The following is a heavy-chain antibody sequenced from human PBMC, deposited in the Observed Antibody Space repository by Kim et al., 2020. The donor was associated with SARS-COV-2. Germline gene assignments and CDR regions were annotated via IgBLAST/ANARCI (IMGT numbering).Heavy chain of an antibody. J-gene: IGHJ6*01. V-gene: IGHV3-33*05. D-gene: IGHD2-2*01. CDR1: GFTFISYG. CDR3: VRLVVPAGLLYYGMDV. Sequence: GGSLRLSCAASGFTFISYGMHWVRQAPGKGLEWVAVISYDGSNKYYADSVKGRFTISRDNSKNTLYLQMNSLRAEDTAVYYCVRLVVPAGLLYYGMDVWG. CDR2: ISYDGSNK.